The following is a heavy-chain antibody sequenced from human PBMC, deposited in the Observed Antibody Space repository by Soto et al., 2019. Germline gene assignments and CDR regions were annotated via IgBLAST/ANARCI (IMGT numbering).Heavy chain of an antibody. V-gene: IGHV3-66*01. CDR1: GFTVSSNY. D-gene: IGHD3-9*01. CDR2: IYSGGTT. CDR3: ARGRPGRGIDCCPIEY. J-gene: IGHJ4*02. Sequence: EVQLVESGGGLVQPGGSLRLSCAASGFTVSSNYMSWVRQAPGKGLESVSFIYSGGTTYYADSVKGRFTISRDSSKNTVFLQMNSLRAEDTAVYYCARGRPGRGIDCCPIEYWGQGILVIVSS.